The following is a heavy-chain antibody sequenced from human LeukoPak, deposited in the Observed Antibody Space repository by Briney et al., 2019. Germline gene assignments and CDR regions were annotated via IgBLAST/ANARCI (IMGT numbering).Heavy chain of an antibody. Sequence: GGSLRLSCAASGFTFSSYWMHWVRQAPGKGLVWVSRINSDGSTTYSDSVKGRFTISRDNAKNPLYLQMDSLRGEDTAVYYCARVPHGEGYFDSWGQGTLVTVSS. CDR1: GFTFSSYW. CDR3: ARVPHGEGYFDS. CDR2: INSDGST. V-gene: IGHV3-74*03. J-gene: IGHJ4*02.